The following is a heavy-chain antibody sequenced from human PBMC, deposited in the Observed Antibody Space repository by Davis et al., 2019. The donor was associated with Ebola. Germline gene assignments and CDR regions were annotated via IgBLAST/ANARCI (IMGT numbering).Heavy chain of an antibody. CDR2: INPNSGGT. J-gene: IGHJ5*02. CDR1: GYTFTSYG. CDR3: ARVSGVVPAAILNWFDP. Sequence: ASVKVSCKASGYTFTSYGISWVRQAPGQGLEWMGWINPNSGGTNYAQKFQGRVTMTRDTSISTAYMELSRLRSDDTAVYYCARVSGVVPAAILNWFDPWGQGTLVTVSS. D-gene: IGHD2-2*01. V-gene: IGHV1-2*02.